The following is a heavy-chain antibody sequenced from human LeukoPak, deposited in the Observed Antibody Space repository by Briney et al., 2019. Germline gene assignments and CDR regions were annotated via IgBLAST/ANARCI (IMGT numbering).Heavy chain of an antibody. CDR1: GGSISSGGYY. V-gene: IGHV4-31*03. J-gene: IGHJ5*02. CDR3: ARGVQHIAAAGDWFDP. D-gene: IGHD6-13*01. CDR2: IYYSGST. Sequence: PSETLSLTCTVSGGSISSGGYYWSWIRQHPGKGRVWLGYIYYSGSTYYNPSLKSRVTISVDTSKNQFSLKLSSVTAADTAVYYCARGVQHIAAAGDWFDPWGQGTLVTVSS.